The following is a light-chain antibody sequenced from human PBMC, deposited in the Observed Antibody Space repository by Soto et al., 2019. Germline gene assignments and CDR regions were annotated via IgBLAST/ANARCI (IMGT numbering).Light chain of an antibody. J-gene: IGKJ1*01. CDR2: GAS. Sequence: EIVMRQSLGTMHASKRERATXSCRASQSVSSNLAWYQQKAGQAPMLLIYGASTSATCIPSMFSCSGSGTEFNLTISSLQPEDFAVYYCQQYNNLRPWTFGQGTKVDIK. V-gene: IGKV3-15*01. CDR1: QSVSSN. CDR3: QQYNNLRPWT.